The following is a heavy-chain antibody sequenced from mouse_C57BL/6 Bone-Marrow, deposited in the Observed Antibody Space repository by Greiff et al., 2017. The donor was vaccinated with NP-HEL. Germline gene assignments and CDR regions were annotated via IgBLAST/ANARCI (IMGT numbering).Heavy chain of an antibody. CDR1: GYTFTGYW. CDR2: ILPGSGST. J-gene: IGHJ2*01. Sequence: VQLQQSGAELMKPGASVKLSCKATGYTFTGYWIEWVKQRPGHGLEWIGEILPGSGSTNYNDKFKGKATFTADTSSNTAYMQLSSLTTEDSAIYYCANSSGYYFDYWGQGTTLTVSS. CDR3: ANSSGYYFDY. D-gene: IGHD3-2*02. V-gene: IGHV1-9*01.